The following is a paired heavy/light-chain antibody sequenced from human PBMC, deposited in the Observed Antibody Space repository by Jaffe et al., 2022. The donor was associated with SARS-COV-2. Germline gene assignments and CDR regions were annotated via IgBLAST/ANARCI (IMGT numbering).Light chain of an antibody. CDR2: DVT. CDR3: SSYTSNRRV. Sequence: QSALTQPASVSGSPGQSITISCTGISSDVGGYNYVSWYQQHPGKAPKLMIYDVTNRPSGVSDRFSGSKSGNTASLTISGLQTEDEADYYCSSYTSNRRVFGTGTKVTVL. V-gene: IGLV2-14*03. CDR1: SSDVGGYNY. J-gene: IGLJ1*01.
Heavy chain of an antibody. Sequence: EVELVQSGGVLVQPGGSLRLSCAASGFIFSSYNMNWVRQAPGKGLEWVSSIGGISTFNHADSVKGRFTISRDNAKNSLYLQMNSLRDEDTAVYYCARGWTGAFDYWGQGTLVTVSA. D-gene: IGHD1-1*01. CDR2: IGGISTF. CDR3: ARGWTGAFDY. V-gene: IGHV3-48*02. J-gene: IGHJ4*02. CDR1: GFIFSSYN.